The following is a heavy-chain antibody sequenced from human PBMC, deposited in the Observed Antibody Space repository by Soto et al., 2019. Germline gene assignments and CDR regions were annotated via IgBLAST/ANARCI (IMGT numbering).Heavy chain of an antibody. Sequence: SETLSLTCAVYGGSGGSFSGYYWSWIRQPPGKGLEWIGEINHSGSTNYNPSLKSRVTISVDTSKNQFSLKLNSVTAADTALYYCARDLWGYCGTDCYPLDVWGQGTTVTVSS. J-gene: IGHJ6*02. CDR2: INHSGST. V-gene: IGHV4-34*01. D-gene: IGHD2-21*02. CDR3: ARDLWGYCGTDCYPLDV. CDR1: GGSGGSFSGYY.